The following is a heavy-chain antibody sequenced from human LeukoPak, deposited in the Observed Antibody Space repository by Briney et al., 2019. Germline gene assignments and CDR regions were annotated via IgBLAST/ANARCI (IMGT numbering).Heavy chain of an antibody. CDR2: IYYSGST. V-gene: IGHV4-39*07. CDR1: GGSISSSSYY. Sequence: KSSETLSLTCTVSGGSISSSSYYWGWIRQPPGKGLEWIGSIYYSGSTYYNPSLKSRVTISVDTSKNQFSLKLSSVTAADTAVYYCASSTAMAPLYYFDYWGQGTLVTVSS. CDR3: ASSTAMAPLYYFDY. J-gene: IGHJ4*02. D-gene: IGHD5-18*01.